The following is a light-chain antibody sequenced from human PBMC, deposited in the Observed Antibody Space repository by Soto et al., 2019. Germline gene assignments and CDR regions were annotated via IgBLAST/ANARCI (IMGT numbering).Light chain of an antibody. J-gene: IGKJ4*01. Sequence: EILLTQSPATLSLSPGQTATLSCRASQSVSSYLAWYQQKPGQAPRLLIYDAYNRATGITDRFSGSGSGTDFNLTISGLEREDFAVDCCEQRSNWLTFGVATKVEIK. CDR1: QSVSSY. CDR3: EQRSNWLT. V-gene: IGKV3-11*01. CDR2: DAY.